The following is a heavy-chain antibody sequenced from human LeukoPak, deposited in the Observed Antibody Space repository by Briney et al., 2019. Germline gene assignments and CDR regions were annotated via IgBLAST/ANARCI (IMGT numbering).Heavy chain of an antibody. V-gene: IGHV1-18*01. CDR3: ARGYPSFYYDSSGYSSHNWFDP. J-gene: IGHJ5*02. CDR1: GYTFTSYG. D-gene: IGHD3-22*01. Sequence: ASVKVSCKASGYTFTSYGISWVRQAPGQGLEWMGWINAYNGNTNYAQKLQGRVTMTTDTSTSTAYMELRSLRSDDTAVYYCARGYPSFYYDSSGYSSHNWFDPWGQGTLVTVSS. CDR2: INAYNGNT.